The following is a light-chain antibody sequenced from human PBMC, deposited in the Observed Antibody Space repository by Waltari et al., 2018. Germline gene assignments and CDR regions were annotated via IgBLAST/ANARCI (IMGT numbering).Light chain of an antibody. J-gene: IGKJ4*01. CDR3: LQTNSLPFT. CDR2: AAS. Sequence: DIQMTQSPSSVSASVGDRVTITCRASQGISSWLAWYQQKQGKAPNLLISAASSLQSGVPSRFGGSGSGTDFTLTISSLQPEDFATYYCLQTNSLPFTFGGGTNVEIK. V-gene: IGKV1D-12*01. CDR1: QGISSW.